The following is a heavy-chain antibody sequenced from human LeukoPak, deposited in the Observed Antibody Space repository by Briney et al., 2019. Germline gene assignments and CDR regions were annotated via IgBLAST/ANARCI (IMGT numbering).Heavy chain of an antibody. Sequence: GGSLRLSCAASGFTFSSYAMTWVRQAPGKGLEWVSGISGGGTTYYADSVKGRFTISRDNSKNTLYLQMNSLRAEDTAVYYCAKVRGYSGYGGFDYWGQGTLVTVSP. D-gene: IGHD5-12*01. V-gene: IGHV3-23*01. CDR3: AKVRGYSGYGGFDY. CDR1: GFTFSSYA. J-gene: IGHJ4*02. CDR2: ISGGGTT.